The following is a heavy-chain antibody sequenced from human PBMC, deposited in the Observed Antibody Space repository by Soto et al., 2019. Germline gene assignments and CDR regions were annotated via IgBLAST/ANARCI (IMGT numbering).Heavy chain of an antibody. D-gene: IGHD3-3*01. CDR2: IYYSGST. J-gene: IGHJ6*02. V-gene: IGHV4-39*01. Sequence: PSETLSLTCTVSGGSISSSSYYWGWIRQPPGKGLEWIGSIYYSGSTYYNPSLKSRVTISVNTSKNQFPLKLSSVTAADTAVYYCARGVYYDFWSGYSLNYYYYYSMDVSAQGTTVPVS. CDR1: GGSISSSSYY. CDR3: ARGVYYDFWSGYSLNYYYYYSMDV.